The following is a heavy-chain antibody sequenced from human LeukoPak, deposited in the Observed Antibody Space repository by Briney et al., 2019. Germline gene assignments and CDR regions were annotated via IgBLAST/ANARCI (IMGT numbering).Heavy chain of an antibody. D-gene: IGHD3-10*01. V-gene: IGHV3-21*04. J-gene: IGHJ4*02. Sequence: GGSLRLSCAASGFTFSSYSMNWVRQAPGKGLEWVSSISSSSSYIYYADSVKGRFTISRDNAKNSLYLQMNSLRAEDTAVYYCAKDPHGSGSYYPSPFDYWGQGTLVTVSS. CDR1: GFTFSSYS. CDR3: AKDPHGSGSYYPSPFDY. CDR2: ISSSSSYI.